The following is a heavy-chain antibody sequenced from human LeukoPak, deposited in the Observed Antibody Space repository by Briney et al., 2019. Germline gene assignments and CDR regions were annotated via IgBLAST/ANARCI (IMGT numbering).Heavy chain of an antibody. D-gene: IGHD2-2*01. Sequence: PGGSLRLSCAASGLTFSSYAMSWVRQAPGKGLEWVSTIGASGGSTYYADSVKGRFTISRDNSKNTLYLQMNSLRAEDTAVYFCARSPYGYCSSTSCLIWDYWGQGTLVTVSS. CDR1: GLTFSSYA. V-gene: IGHV3-23*01. J-gene: IGHJ4*02. CDR3: ARSPYGYCSSTSCLIWDY. CDR2: IGASGGST.